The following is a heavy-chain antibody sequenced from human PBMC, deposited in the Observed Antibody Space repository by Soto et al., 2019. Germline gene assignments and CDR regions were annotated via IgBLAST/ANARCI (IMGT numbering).Heavy chain of an antibody. CDR1: GFTFSSYA. Sequence: EVQLLESGGGLVQPGESLRLSCAASGFTFSSYAMSWVRQAPGKGLEWVSAISGSGGITYYADSVKGRFTLSRDNSKDTLYLQMNSLRVEDTAVYYCAKGYAGRYGMDVWGQGTTVTVSS. D-gene: IGHD3-16*01. J-gene: IGHJ6*02. CDR2: ISGSGGIT. CDR3: AKGYAGRYGMDV. V-gene: IGHV3-23*01.